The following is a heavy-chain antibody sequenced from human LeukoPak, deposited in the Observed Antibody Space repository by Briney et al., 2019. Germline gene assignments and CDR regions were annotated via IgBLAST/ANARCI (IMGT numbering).Heavy chain of an antibody. D-gene: IGHD3-22*01. V-gene: IGHV3-48*03. CDR1: GFTFNIYE. J-gene: IGHJ4*02. CDR3: ARDPVPLVVVITTSTFDY. Sequence: PGGSLRLSCSASGFTFNIYEMNWVRQAPGKGLEWISYISSSGSAKNYLYSVKGRFTISRDNAKNSLYLQMNSLRAEDTAVYYCARDPVPLVVVITTSTFDYWGQGTLVTVSS. CDR2: ISSSGSAK.